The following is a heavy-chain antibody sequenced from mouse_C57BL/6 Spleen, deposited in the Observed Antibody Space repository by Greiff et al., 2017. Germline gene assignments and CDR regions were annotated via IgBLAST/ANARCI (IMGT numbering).Heavy chain of an antibody. Sequence: EVKLMESGPELVKPGASVKISCKASGYSFTGYYMNWVKQSPEKSLEWIGEINPSTGGTTYNQKFKAKATLTVDKSSSTAYMQLKSLTSEDSAVYYCARGLLRYPGYFDVWGTGTTVTVSS. D-gene: IGHD1-1*01. CDR2: INPSTGGT. J-gene: IGHJ1*03. CDR1: GYSFTGYY. V-gene: IGHV1-42*01. CDR3: ARGLLRYPGYFDV.